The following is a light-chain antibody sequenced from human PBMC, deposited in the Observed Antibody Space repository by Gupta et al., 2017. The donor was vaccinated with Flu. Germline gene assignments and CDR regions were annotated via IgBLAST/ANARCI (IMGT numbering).Light chain of an antibody. CDR3: GAWDNSLNSFV. Sequence: QSVLTQPPSTSGTPGQRVTISCSGTTFNIGNNYVYWFQQLPGAAPRLLIYRVNERHSGVPDRFSDSKSVTSGSLAISGLRSEDEGDYFCGAWDNSLNSFVFGTGTTVTVL. J-gene: IGLJ1*01. CDR1: TFNIGNNY. V-gene: IGLV1-47*01. CDR2: RVN.